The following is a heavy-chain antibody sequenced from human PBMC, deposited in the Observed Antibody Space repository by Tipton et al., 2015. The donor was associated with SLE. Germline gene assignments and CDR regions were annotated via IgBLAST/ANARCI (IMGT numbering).Heavy chain of an antibody. J-gene: IGHJ4*02. V-gene: IGHV4-39*07. CDR2: IFYTGST. CDR1: DGSIRSTNYY. D-gene: IGHD3-10*01. Sequence: TLSLTCTVSDGSIRSTNYYWGWIRQPPGKGLEWIGSIFYTGSTYYNPSLKSRVSFSIDTSKHQFSLKLNSVTAADTAVYYCARHYYGSGIYTSRWGQGTLVTVSS. CDR3: ARHYYGSGIYTSR.